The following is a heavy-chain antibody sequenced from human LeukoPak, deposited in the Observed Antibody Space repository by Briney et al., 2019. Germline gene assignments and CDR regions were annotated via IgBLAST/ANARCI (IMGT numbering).Heavy chain of an antibody. CDR2: ISSSSSYI. J-gene: IGHJ4*02. D-gene: IGHD5-24*01. V-gene: IGHV3-21*01. CDR1: GFTFSSYS. CDR3: ARDPSVEMATPEYYFDY. Sequence: PGGSLRLSCAASGFTFSSYSMNWVRQAPGKGLEWVSSISSSSSYIYYADSVKGRFTISRDNAKNSLYLQMNSLRAEDTAVYYCARDPSVEMATPEYYFDYWGQGTLVTVSS.